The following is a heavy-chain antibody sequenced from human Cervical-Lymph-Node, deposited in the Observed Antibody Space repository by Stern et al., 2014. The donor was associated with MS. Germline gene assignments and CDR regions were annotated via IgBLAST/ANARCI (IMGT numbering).Heavy chain of an antibody. J-gene: IGHJ4*02. D-gene: IGHD2/OR15-2a*01. CDR3: ARQIVRYFDY. CDR1: GYSFFNYG. V-gene: IGHV1-18*01. Sequence: VQLVDSGAEVKKSGASVKVSCKASGYSFFNYGISWVRQAPGQGLAWMGWISGYSGSANYAQKFHDRVTMTTDTSTSTTYMELRSLRSDDTAVYYCARQIVRYFDYWGQGSLVTVSS. CDR2: ISGYSGSA.